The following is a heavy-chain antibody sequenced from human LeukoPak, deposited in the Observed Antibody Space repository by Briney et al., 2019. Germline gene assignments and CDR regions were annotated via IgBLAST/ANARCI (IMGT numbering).Heavy chain of an antibody. V-gene: IGHV3-7*03. CDR2: IKQDGSEK. J-gene: IGHJ4*02. D-gene: IGHD3-3*01. CDR3: ARDLNPTYYDFWSGYPSMIDY. Sequence: QPGGSLRLSCAASGFTFSSYWMSWVRQAPWKGLEWVANIKQDGSEKYYVDSVKGRFTISRDNAKNSLYLQMNSLRAEDTAVYYCARDLNPTYYDFWSGYPSMIDYWGQETLVTVSS. CDR1: GFTFSSYW.